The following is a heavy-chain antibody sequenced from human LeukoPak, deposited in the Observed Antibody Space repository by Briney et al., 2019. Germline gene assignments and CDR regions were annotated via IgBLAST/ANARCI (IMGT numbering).Heavy chain of an antibody. Sequence: PSQTLSLTCTVSGGSISSGGYYWSWIRQHPGKGLEWIGYIYYSGSTYYNPSLKSRVTISVDTSKNQFSLKLSSVTAADTAVYYCARGTYCSSTSCYRRYWFYPWGQGTLVTVSS. CDR1: GGSISSGGYY. J-gene: IGHJ5*02. D-gene: IGHD2-2*01. CDR3: ARGTYCSSTSCYRRYWFYP. V-gene: IGHV4-31*03. CDR2: IYYSGST.